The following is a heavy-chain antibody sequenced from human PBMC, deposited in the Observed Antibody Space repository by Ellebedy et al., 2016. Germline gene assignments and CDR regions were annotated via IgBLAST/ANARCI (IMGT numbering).Heavy chain of an antibody. CDR1: GGSISSYY. CDR2: IYYSGST. Sequence: SETLSLXCTVSGGSISSYYWSWIRQPPGKGLEWIGYIYYSGSTNYNPSLKSRVTISVDTSKNQFSLKLSSVTAADTAVYYCARVGETNNWFNPWGQGTLVTVSS. D-gene: IGHD3-10*01. J-gene: IGHJ5*02. V-gene: IGHV4-59*12. CDR3: ARVGETNNWFNP.